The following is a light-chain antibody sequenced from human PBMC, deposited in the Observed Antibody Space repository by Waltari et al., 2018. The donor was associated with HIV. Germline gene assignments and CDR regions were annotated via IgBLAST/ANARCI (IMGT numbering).Light chain of an antibody. CDR1: SSDVGGYNY. CDR2: DVN. V-gene: IGLV2-11*01. J-gene: IGLJ3*02. CDR3: CSYAGSYTWV. Sequence: QSALTQPRSVSGSPGQSVTISCTGTSSDVGGYNYVSWYQQHPGKAPKVIIYDVNKRPSGVPDRFSGSKSGNTASLTISGLQADDEADYYCCSYAGSYTWVFGGGTKLTVL.